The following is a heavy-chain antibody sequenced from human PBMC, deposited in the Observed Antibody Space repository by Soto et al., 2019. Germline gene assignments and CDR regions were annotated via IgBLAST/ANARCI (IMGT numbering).Heavy chain of an antibody. V-gene: IGHV1-18*01. CDR2: ISAYNGNT. D-gene: IGHD6-13*01. J-gene: IGHJ6*02. Sequence: VSCKASGYTFTSYGISWVRQAPGQGLEWMGWISAYNGNTNYAQKLQGRVTMTTDTSTSTAYMELRSLRSDDTAVYYCARDEGGGSSWYSYYYGMDVWGQGTTVTVSS. CDR1: GYTFTSYG. CDR3: ARDEGGGSSWYSYYYGMDV.